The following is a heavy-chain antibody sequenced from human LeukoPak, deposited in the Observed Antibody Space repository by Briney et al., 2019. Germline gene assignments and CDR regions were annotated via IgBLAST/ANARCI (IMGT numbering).Heavy chain of an antibody. CDR1: GGTFSSYA. CDR3: ASSDSSRYFDWLLPPYYYYYYYMDV. Sequence: SVKVSCKASGGTFSSYAISWVRQAPGQGLEWMGGIIPIFGTANYAQKFQGRVTITTDESTSTAYMELSSLRSEDTAVYYCASSDSSRYFDWLLPPYYYYYYYMDVWGKGTTVTVSS. J-gene: IGHJ6*03. CDR2: IIPIFGTA. D-gene: IGHD3-9*01. V-gene: IGHV1-69*05.